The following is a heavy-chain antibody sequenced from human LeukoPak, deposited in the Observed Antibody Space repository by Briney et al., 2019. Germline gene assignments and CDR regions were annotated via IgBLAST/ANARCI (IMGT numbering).Heavy chain of an antibody. J-gene: IGHJ4*02. D-gene: IGHD3-3*01. CDR2: ISGGGERT. V-gene: IGHV3-23*01. Sequence: GGSLRLSCAASGFTFNNHAMNWVRQGPGKGLEWVSAISGGGERTYYADSVRGRFTISRDNSKSTLYLQMNSLRAEDTAIYLCAKDMDYDLWQRRFDHWGQGTLVTVSS. CDR1: GFTFNNHA. CDR3: AKDMDYDLWQRRFDH.